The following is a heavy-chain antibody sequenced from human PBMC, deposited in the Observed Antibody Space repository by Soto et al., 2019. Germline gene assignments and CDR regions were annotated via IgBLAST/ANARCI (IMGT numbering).Heavy chain of an antibody. CDR3: ARQNDYGDYVSYFQH. J-gene: IGHJ1*01. CDR2: MKPNSGNT. V-gene: IGHV1-8*01. Sequence: QVQLGQSGAEVKKPGASVKVSCKASGYTFTCYDINWVRQATGQGLEWMGWMKPNSGNTGYAQKFQGRVTMTRNTSISTAYMELSSLRSEDTVVYYCARQNDYGDYVSYFQHWGQGTLVTVSS. D-gene: IGHD4-17*01. CDR1: GYTFTCYD.